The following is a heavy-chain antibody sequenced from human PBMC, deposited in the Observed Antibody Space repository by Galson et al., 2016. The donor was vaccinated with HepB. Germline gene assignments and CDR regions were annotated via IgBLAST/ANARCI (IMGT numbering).Heavy chain of an antibody. Sequence: SLRLSCAASGFTFSTSAIHWVRQAPGKGLEWVALISHDGSARHYVDSVKGRFTISRDNSKKTVYLEMNSLSTKDTGVYYCGKGWTTGTTSNWGQRTLVTVSS. D-gene: IGHD4-17*01. V-gene: IGHV3-30*18. J-gene: IGHJ4*02. CDR1: GFTFSTSA. CDR3: GKGWTTGTTSN. CDR2: ISHDGSAR.